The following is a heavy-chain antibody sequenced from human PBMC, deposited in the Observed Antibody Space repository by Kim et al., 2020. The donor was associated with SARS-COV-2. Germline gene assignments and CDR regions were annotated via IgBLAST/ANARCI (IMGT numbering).Heavy chain of an antibody. CDR3: ARGISSGWSFAY. D-gene: IGHD6-19*01. V-gene: IGHV3-48*02. Sequence: YYGGSVKGRFTISRDNAKNSLYLQMNNLTDEDTAVYYCARGISSGWSFAYWGQGSLVTVSS. J-gene: IGHJ4*02.